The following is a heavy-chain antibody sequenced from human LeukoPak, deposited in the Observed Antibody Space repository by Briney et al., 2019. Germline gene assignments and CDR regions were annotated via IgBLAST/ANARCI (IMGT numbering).Heavy chain of an antibody. Sequence: GGSLRLSCAASGFTFSSYGMHWVRQAPGKGLEWVAFIRYDGSNKYYADSVKGRFTISRDNSKNTLYLQMHSLRAEDTAVYYCAKDYYYYDSSGYQYYFDYWGQGTLVTVSS. J-gene: IGHJ4*02. CDR1: GFTFSSYG. D-gene: IGHD3-22*01. CDR2: IRYDGSNK. CDR3: AKDYYYYDSSGYQYYFDY. V-gene: IGHV3-30*02.